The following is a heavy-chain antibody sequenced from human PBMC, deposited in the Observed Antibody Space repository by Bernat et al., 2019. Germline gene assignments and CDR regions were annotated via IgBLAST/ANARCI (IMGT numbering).Heavy chain of an antibody. J-gene: IGHJ4*02. Sequence: QVQLVESGGGVVQPGRSLRLSCAVSGFTFSSYGMHWVRQAPGKGLEWVAVISYDGSNKYYADSVKGRFTISRDNSKNTLYLQMNSLRAEDTAVYYCARVREGALVDWGQGTLVTVSS. CDR2: ISYDGSNK. CDR1: GFTFSSYG. V-gene: IGHV3-30*03. D-gene: IGHD2-21*01. CDR3: ARVREGALVD.